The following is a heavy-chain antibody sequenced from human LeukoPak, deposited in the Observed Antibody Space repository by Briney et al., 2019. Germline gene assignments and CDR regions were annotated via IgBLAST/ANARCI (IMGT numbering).Heavy chain of an antibody. CDR1: GGSISSYY. Sequence: NPSESLSLTCTVSGGSISSYYWSWIRQPPGKGLEWIGYIYYSGSTNYNPSLKSRVTISVDTSKNQFSLKLSSATAADTAVYYCASGLPNDDASDIWGQGTMVTVSS. V-gene: IGHV4-59*01. J-gene: IGHJ3*02. CDR3: ASGLPNDDASDI. CDR2: IYYSGST. D-gene: IGHD2-2*01.